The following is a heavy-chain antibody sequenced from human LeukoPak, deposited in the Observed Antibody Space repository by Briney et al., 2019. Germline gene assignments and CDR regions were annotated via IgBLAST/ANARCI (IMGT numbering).Heavy chain of an antibody. CDR3: ARMENWTPPSPPRVRFFDY. V-gene: IGHV4-30-2*01. CDR2: IYHSGST. CDR1: GGSISSGGYY. J-gene: IGHJ4*02. Sequence: SQTLSLTCTVSGGSISSGGYYWSWIRQPPGKGLEWIGYIYHSGSTYYNPSLKSRVTISVDRSKNQFSLKLSSVTAADTAVYYCARMENWTPPSPPRVRFFDYWGQGTLVTVSS. D-gene: IGHD1-1*01.